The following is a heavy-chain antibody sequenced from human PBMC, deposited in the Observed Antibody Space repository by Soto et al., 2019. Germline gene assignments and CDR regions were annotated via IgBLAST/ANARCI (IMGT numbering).Heavy chain of an antibody. CDR2: ISKDGSNK. J-gene: IGHJ6*02. CDR1: GFTFSSHA. V-gene: IGHV3-30-3*01. Sequence: PGGSLRLSCAASGFTFSSHAMYWVRRAPGKGLEWVAVISKDGSNKYYADSVKDRFTISRDNSKDTLYLQMNSLRAEDTAVYYCARDQTTVREGYYYYGMDVWGQGTTVTVSS. CDR3: ARDQTTVREGYYYYGMDV. D-gene: IGHD4-17*01.